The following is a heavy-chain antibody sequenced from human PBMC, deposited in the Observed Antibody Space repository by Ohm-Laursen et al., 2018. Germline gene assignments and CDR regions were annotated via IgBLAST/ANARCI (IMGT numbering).Heavy chain of an antibody. CDR1: GFAFEDSW. CDR3: ARDFRREYCSGGSCYNSLDV. V-gene: IGHV3-7*01. Sequence: SLRLSCTASGFAFEDSWMTWVRQAPGKGLEWVANIKQDESEKLYLDSVKGRFTVSRNNPKNSLFLEMNRLRVEDTGVYYCARDFRREYCSGGSCYNSLDVWGQGTTVTVSS. J-gene: IGHJ6*02. CDR2: IKQDESEK. D-gene: IGHD2-15*01.